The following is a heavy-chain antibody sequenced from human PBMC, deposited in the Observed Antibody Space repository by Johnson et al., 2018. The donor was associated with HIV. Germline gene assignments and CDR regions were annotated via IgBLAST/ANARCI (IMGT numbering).Heavy chain of an antibody. Sequence: QVQLVESGGGVVQPGGSLRLSCAAAGFSFSAYAMHWVRHAPGKGLEWVAVISYDGGDKDYADSVKGRFTISRDSSKNTLYLQMGSLRAEDMAVYYCARGTVCGGDCYSRAFDIWGQGTMVTVSS. CDR2: ISYDGGDK. J-gene: IGHJ3*02. D-gene: IGHD2-21*02. CDR3: ARGTVCGGDCYSRAFDI. CDR1: GFSFSAYA. V-gene: IGHV3-30*14.